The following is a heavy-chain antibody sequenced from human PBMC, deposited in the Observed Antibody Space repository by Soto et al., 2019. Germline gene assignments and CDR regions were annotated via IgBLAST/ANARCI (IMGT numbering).Heavy chain of an antibody. CDR1: GGTFSSYA. CDR3: ARDDGYDSSGYLYGMDV. D-gene: IGHD3-22*01. CDR2: IIPIFGTA. Sequence: QVQLVQSGAEVKKPGSSVKVSCKASGGTFSSYAISWVRQAPGQGLEWKGGIIPIFGTANYAQKFQGRVTITADESTSTAYMERSSLRSDDTAVYYCARDDGYDSSGYLYGMDVWGQGTTVTVSS. V-gene: IGHV1-69*01. J-gene: IGHJ6*02.